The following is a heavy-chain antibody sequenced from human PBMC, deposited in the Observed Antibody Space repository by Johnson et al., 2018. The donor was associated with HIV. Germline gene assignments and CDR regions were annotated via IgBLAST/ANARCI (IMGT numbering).Heavy chain of an antibody. CDR1: GFTFSGYG. CDR2: VSGSGGST. Sequence: MQLVESGGGEVQPGRSLRLSCAASGFTFSGYGMHWVRQAPGKGLEWVSGVSGSGGSTYYADSVKGRFTISRDNSKNTLYLQMKSLRAGDTAVYYCARVPDYGDYGDAFDIWGQGTMVTVSS. D-gene: IGHD4-17*01. V-gene: IGHV3-23*04. J-gene: IGHJ3*02. CDR3: ARVPDYGDYGDAFDI.